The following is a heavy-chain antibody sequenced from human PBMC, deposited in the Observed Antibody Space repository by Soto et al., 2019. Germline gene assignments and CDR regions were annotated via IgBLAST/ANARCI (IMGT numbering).Heavy chain of an antibody. CDR2: ISSSGSTI. CDR3: ARGSWQWLVPVWFDP. D-gene: IGHD6-19*01. Sequence: GGSLRLSCAASGFTFSDYYMSWIRQAPGKGLEWVSYISSSGSTIYYADSVKGRFTISRDNAKNSLYLQMNSLRAEDTAVYYCARGSWQWLVPVWFDPWGQGTLVTVSS. CDR1: GFTFSDYY. J-gene: IGHJ5*02. V-gene: IGHV3-11*01.